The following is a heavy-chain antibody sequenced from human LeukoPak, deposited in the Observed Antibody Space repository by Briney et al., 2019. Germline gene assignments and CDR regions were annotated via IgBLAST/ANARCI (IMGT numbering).Heavy chain of an antibody. CDR1: GGSISGGSYY. V-gene: IGHV4-61*09. D-gene: IGHD1-26*01. J-gene: IGHJ3*02. CDR2: IYTSGGT. Sequence: SQTLSLTCTVSGGSISGGSYYCSWIRQPAGKGLEWIGHIYTSGGTSYNPSLRSRVTISVDTSKNQFSLKLSSVTAADTAVYYCARVAGSYGDAFDNRGQGTMVTVSS. CDR3: ARVAGSYGDAFDN.